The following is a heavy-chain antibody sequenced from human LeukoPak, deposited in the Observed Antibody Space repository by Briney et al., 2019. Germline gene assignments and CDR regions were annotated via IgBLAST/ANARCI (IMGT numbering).Heavy chain of an antibody. D-gene: IGHD6-13*01. CDR1: GGSISSYY. CDR2: IYYSGST. CDR3: AREVAAAGGHNWFDP. Sequence: SETLSLTCTVSGGSISSYYWSWIWQPPGKGLEWIGYIYYSGSTNYNPSLKSRVTISVDTSKNQFSLKLSSVTAADTAVYYCAREVAAAGGHNWFDPWGQGTLVTVSS. J-gene: IGHJ5*02. V-gene: IGHV4-59*01.